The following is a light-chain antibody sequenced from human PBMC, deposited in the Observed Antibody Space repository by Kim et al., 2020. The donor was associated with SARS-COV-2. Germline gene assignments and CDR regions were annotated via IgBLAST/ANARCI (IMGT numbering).Light chain of an antibody. CDR3: QQYNSYSGT. CDR1: QSISSW. V-gene: IGKV1-5*03. Sequence: SASGRDRVTITCQANQSISSWLAGYQQKPGKAPKLQIYNASSLERGVPSTFSGSGSETEFTHTISSLQPDDFAAYYCQQYNSYSGTCGQGTKLEIK. J-gene: IGKJ2*01. CDR2: NAS.